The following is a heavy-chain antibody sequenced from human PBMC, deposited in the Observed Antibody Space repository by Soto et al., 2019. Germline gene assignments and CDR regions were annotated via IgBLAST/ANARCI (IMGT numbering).Heavy chain of an antibody. CDR2: ISSRSSYI. J-gene: IGHJ6*02. D-gene: IGHD3-16*01. V-gene: IGHV3-21*01. CDR1: GFTFSINS. Sequence: EVRLVESGGGLVKPGGSLRLSCAASGFTFSINSMNWVRQAPGKGLEWVSSISSRSSYIYYADSVKGRFTISGDNAKNSLYMQMNSLRAEDTAVYYCARGDVGDYYGMDVWGQGTTVTVSS. CDR3: ARGDVGDYYGMDV.